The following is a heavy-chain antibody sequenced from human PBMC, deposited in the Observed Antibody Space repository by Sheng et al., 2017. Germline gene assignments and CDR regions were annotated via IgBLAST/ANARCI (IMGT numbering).Heavy chain of an antibody. V-gene: IGHV3-11*04. CDR3: VQGNCGSDCYRR. CDR1: GFTFSDYY. CDR2: ISSSGSTI. Sequence: QVQLVESGGGLVKPGGSLSLSCASSGFTFSDYYMSWIRQAPGKGLEWVSYISSSGSTIYYADSVKVRFTISRDNAKNSLYLQMNSLRADDTAAYYCVQGNCGSDCYRRWGHGTLVTVSS. D-gene: IGHD2-21*01. J-gene: IGHJ4*01.